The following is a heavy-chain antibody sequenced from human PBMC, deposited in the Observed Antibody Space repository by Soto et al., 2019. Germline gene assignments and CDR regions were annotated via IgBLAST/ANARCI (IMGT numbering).Heavy chain of an antibody. J-gene: IGHJ4*02. D-gene: IGHD1-26*01. CDR1: GYTFTSYG. CDR2: ISAYNGNR. V-gene: IGHV1-18*01. Sequence: ASVKVSCKASGYTFTSYGISWVRQAPGQGLEWMGWISAYNGNRNYAQKVQGRVTMTTDTSTNTAYMELRSLRPDDTAVYYCARDQVGATGDYWGQGTLVTVSS. CDR3: ARDQVGATGDY.